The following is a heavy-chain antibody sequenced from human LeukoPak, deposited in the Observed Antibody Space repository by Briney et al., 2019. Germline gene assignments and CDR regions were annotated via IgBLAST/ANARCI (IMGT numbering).Heavy chain of an antibody. D-gene: IGHD3-10*01. CDR2: LSYDGSNK. J-gene: IGHJ4*02. CDR3: ARDYGGSGSYPSY. Sequence: PGGCPRLSSVAAGCTFSIYGMCCGRPAPGEGGGGGGVLSYDGSNKYYADSVKGRFTISRDNSKNTLYLQMNSLRAEDTAVYYCARDYGGSGSYPSYWGQGTLVTVSS. V-gene: IGHV3-30-3*01. CDR1: GCTFSIYG.